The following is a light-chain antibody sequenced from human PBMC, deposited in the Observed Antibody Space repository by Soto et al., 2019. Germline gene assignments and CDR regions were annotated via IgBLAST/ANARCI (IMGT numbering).Light chain of an antibody. J-gene: IGKJ3*01. CDR2: GAS. CDR1: QSVGSN. V-gene: IGKV3-15*01. CDR3: QQYTKWPR. Sequence: EIVMTQSPATLSVSPGERATLSCGASQSVGSNLAWYQQKPGQAPRLLIYGASTRANGIPARFSGTGSGTELTLTTSRLRYADLELYYCQQYTKWPRFGPGTKVDI.